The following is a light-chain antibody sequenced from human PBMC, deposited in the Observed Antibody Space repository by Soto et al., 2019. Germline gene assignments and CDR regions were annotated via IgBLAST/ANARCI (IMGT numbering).Light chain of an antibody. CDR2: DNN. J-gene: IGLJ7*01. V-gene: IGLV1-51*01. CDR1: SFNIGNSY. Sequence: QSVLTQPPSVSAAPGRKVTISCSGSSFNIGNSYVSWYQQLPGTAPKLLIYDNNKRPSGIPDRFSGSKSGTSATLGITGLQTGDEADYYCGTWDSSLSAAVFGGGTQLTVL. CDR3: GTWDSSLSAAV.